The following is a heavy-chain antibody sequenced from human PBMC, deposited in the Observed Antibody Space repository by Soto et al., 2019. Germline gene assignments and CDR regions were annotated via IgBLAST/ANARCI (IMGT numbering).Heavy chain of an antibody. CDR2: IKDDGSER. Sequence: PVGFLRLSCAVSGFSFGSYWMSWVRQAPGKGLEWLASIKDDGSERYYLDSVKGRFTISRDNAKDSLSLQMNSLRGEDTAFYYCARDVGPVTIFGEALSGYFDFWGQGTLVTVSS. V-gene: IGHV3-7*03. J-gene: IGHJ4*02. CDR1: GFSFGSYW. CDR3: ARDVGPVTIFGEALSGYFDF. D-gene: IGHD3-3*01.